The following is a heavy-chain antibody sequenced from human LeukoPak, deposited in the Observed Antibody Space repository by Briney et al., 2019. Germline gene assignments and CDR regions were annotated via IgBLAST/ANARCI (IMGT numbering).Heavy chain of an antibody. D-gene: IGHD2-15*01. Sequence: GGSLRLSCAASGFTFSRYWMHWVRQAPGKGLVWVSHIRNDGRSTNYADSVRGRFTISRDNAKNTLYLQMNSLGAEDTAVYYCARDSRDCSGVSCYGEDWFDSWGQGILVTVSS. CDR3: ARDSRDCSGVSCYGEDWFDS. CDR1: GFTFSRYW. V-gene: IGHV3-74*01. CDR2: IRNDGRST. J-gene: IGHJ5*01.